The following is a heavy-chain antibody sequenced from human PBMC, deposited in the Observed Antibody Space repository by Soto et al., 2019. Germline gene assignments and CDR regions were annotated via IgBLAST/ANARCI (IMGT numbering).Heavy chain of an antibody. J-gene: IGHJ4*02. Sequence: PGGSLRLSCEASGFTFSRYPLHWVRQAPGKGLEWVAVISYDGSEKYPADSGKGRISISRDKSRSTLYLQMNSLRAEDTAVYHCAKVDGNISERGYYFDSWGQGTVVTVSS. CDR1: GFTFSRYP. CDR3: AKVDGNISERGYYFDS. CDR2: ISYDGSEK. D-gene: IGHD5-12*01. V-gene: IGHV3-30-3*01.